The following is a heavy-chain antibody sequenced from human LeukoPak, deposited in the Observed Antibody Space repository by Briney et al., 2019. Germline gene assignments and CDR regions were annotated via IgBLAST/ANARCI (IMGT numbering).Heavy chain of an antibody. CDR3: AKEGDTTLVTFGS. J-gene: IGHJ5*01. CDR1: GFTFSNFG. D-gene: IGHD5-18*01. CDR2: ISSSSSYI. V-gene: IGHV3-21*01. Sequence: GSLRLSCAASGFTFSNFGMHWVRQAPGKGLEWVSSISSSSSYIYYADSVKGRFTVSRDNANTSVYLQMNSLRAEDTAVYYCAKEGDTTLVTFGSWGQGTLVTVSS.